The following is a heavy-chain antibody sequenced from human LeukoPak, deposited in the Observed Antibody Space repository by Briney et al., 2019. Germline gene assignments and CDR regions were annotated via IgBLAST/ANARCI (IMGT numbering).Heavy chain of an antibody. D-gene: IGHD3-22*01. Sequence: PGGSLRLSCAASAFTFSSYEMNWVRQAPGKGLEWVSTISSGGHIYYEDSVKGRFTISRDNAKNSLYLQMNSLRAEDTAVYYCARDQDGGKYYYESSGYSHWGQGILVTVSS. CDR2: ISSGGHI. V-gene: IGHV3-48*03. CDR1: AFTFSSYE. CDR3: ARDQDGGKYYYESSGYSH. J-gene: IGHJ4*02.